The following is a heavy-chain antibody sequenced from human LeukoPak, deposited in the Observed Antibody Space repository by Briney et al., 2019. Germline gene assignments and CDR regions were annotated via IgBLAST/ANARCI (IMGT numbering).Heavy chain of an antibody. CDR3: ARASITGTLHWFDP. J-gene: IGHJ5*02. Sequence: SVNVSCMASLGTFSSYAISWVRQAPGQGLGWMGGVIPIFGTANYAQKFQGRVTITADESTSTAYMELSSLRSEDTAVYYCARASITGTLHWFDPWGQGTLVTVSS. CDR2: VIPIFGTA. D-gene: IGHD1-20*01. V-gene: IGHV1-69*13. CDR1: LGTFSSYA.